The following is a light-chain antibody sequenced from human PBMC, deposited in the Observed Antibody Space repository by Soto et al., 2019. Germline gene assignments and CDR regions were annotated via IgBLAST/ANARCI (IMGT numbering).Light chain of an antibody. J-gene: IGKJ1*01. CDR1: QNVRSY. Sequence: TKSPFTLSLSPGKSAPLSCRASQNVRSYLAWYQQRPGQAPRLLIYDASTRATGIPSRFSGSGSGTQFTLTISSLQPDDFATYYCQQYNSYSRTFGQGTKVDIK. V-gene: IGKV3D-15*01. CDR3: QQYNSYSRT. CDR2: DAS.